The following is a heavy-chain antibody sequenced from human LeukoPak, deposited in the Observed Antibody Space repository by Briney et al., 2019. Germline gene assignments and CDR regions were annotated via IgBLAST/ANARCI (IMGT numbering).Heavy chain of an antibody. V-gene: IGHV3-48*03. CDR2: ISSSGSTI. Sequence: GGSLRLSCAASGFTFSSYEMNWVRQAPGKGLEWVSYISSSGSTIYYADSVKGRFTISRDNAKNSLYLQTNSLRAEDTAVYYCAQGTYYYYGMDVWGQGTTVTVSS. CDR1: GFTFSSYE. J-gene: IGHJ6*02. D-gene: IGHD3-10*01. CDR3: AQGTYYYYGMDV.